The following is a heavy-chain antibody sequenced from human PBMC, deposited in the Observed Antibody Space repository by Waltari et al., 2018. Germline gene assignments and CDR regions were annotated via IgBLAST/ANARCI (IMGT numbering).Heavy chain of an antibody. V-gene: IGHV4-61*02. CDR2: IYTSGST. D-gene: IGHD7-27*01. CDR1: GGFLSRGSYY. J-gene: IGHJ4*02. CDR3: ARNWGSRYFDY. Sequence: QVPLQGSGPGLVEPSQTLSLPCTVPGGFLSRGSYYWTWSRQPAGKGLEWIGRIYTSGSTYYNPSLKSRVTISVDTSKNQFSLKLSSVTAADTAVYYCARNWGSRYFDYWGQGTLVTVSS.